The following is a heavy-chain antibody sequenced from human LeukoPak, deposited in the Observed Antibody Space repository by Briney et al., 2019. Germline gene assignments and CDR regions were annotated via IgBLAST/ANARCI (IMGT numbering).Heavy chain of an antibody. D-gene: IGHD1-26*01. CDR2: LDYSGTT. CDR3: ARGDPTGRPGIALDY. V-gene: IGHV4-59*01. J-gene: IGHJ4*02. Sequence: SETLSLTCTVSGGSISGYYWSWIRQPPGKGLEWIGYLDYSGTTNYNPSLKSRVSISLDTSKNQFSLDLRSVTAADTAVYYCARGDPTGRPGIALDYWGQGTLVTVSS. CDR1: GGSISGYY.